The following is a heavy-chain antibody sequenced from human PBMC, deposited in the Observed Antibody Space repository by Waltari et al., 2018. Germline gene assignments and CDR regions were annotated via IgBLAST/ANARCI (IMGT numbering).Heavy chain of an antibody. Sequence: QVQLQQWGAGLLKPSETLSLTCAVYGGSFSGYYWSWSRQPPGKGLDWIGEINHSGSTNYNPSLKSRVTISVDTSKNQFSLKLSSVTAADTAVYYCARGRVVQYYFDYWGQGTLVTVSS. J-gene: IGHJ4*02. CDR1: GGSFSGYY. CDR3: ARGRVVQYYFDY. D-gene: IGHD3-3*01. CDR2: INHSGST. V-gene: IGHV4-34*01.